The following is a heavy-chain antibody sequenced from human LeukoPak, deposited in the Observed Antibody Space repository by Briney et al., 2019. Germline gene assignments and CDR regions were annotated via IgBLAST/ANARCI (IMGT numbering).Heavy chain of an antibody. V-gene: IGHV4-38-2*02. D-gene: IGHD4-17*01. CDR3: ASGSHGAPKVDYDNWFDP. Sequence: SETLSLTCTVSGYSISSGYYWGWIRQPPGKGLEWIGSIYHSGSTYYNPSLKSRVTISVDTSKNQFSLKLSSVTAADTAVYYCASGSHGAPKVDYDNWFDPWGQGTLVTVSS. CDR2: IYHSGST. CDR1: GYSISSGYY. J-gene: IGHJ5*02.